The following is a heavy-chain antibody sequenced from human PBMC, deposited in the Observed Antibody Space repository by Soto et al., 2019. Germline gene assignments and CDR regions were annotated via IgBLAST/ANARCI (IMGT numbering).Heavy chain of an antibody. CDR1: GFTFSSYA. Sequence: QVQLVESGGGVVQPGRSLRLSCAASGFTFSSYAMHWVRQAPGKGLEWVTVISYDGSNKYYADSVKGRFTVSRDNSKNTLYLQMNSLRAEDAAEYYCASDSWSFDYWGQGTLVTVSS. CDR3: ASDSWSFDY. CDR2: ISYDGSNK. V-gene: IGHV3-30*01. J-gene: IGHJ4*02. D-gene: IGHD2-15*01.